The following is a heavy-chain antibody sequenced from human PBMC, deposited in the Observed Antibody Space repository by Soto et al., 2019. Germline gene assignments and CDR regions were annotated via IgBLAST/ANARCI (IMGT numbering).Heavy chain of an antibody. Sequence: GASVKVSCKTSGYPFISFGISWVRQAPGQGLEWMGWISAYNGNTNYAQKFQGRVTMTTDTSTNTAYMEVRSLRSDDTAVYHCARVRGGDYAIDYWGQGTLVTVSS. CDR1: GYPFISFG. D-gene: IGHD2-21*02. CDR2: ISAYNGNT. J-gene: IGHJ4*02. CDR3: ARVRGGDYAIDY. V-gene: IGHV1-18*01.